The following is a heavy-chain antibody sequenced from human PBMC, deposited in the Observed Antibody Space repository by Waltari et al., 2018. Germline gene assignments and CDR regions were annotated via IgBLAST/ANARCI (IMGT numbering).Heavy chain of an antibody. CDR3: ARSGNGSGRANNWFDP. V-gene: IGHV4-61*02. J-gene: IGHJ5*02. Sequence: QVQLQESGPGLVKPSQTLSLTCTVSGGSISSGSYYWSWIRQPAGKGLEWIGRIYTSGSTNYNPSLKSRVTISVDTSKNQFSLKLSSVTAADTAVYYCARSGNGSGRANNWFDPWGQGTLVTVSS. D-gene: IGHD3-10*01. CDR1: GGSISSGSYY. CDR2: IYTSGST.